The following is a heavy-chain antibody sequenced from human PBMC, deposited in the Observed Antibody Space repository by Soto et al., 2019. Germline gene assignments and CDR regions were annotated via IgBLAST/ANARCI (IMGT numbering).Heavy chain of an antibody. Sequence: GGSLRLSCAASGFTFSSYDMHWVRQATGKGLEWVSAIGTAGDTYYPGSVKGRFTISRENAKNSLYLQMNSLRAEDTAVYYCARLHPAGHYYYYGMDVWGQGTTVTVSS. CDR3: ARLHPAGHYYYYGMDV. CDR1: GFTFSSYD. CDR2: IGTAGDT. D-gene: IGHD6-13*01. V-gene: IGHV3-13*01. J-gene: IGHJ6*02.